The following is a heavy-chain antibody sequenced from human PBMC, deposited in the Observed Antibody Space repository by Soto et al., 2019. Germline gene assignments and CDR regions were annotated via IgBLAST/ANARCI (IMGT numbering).Heavy chain of an antibody. CDR1: GVSTASYF. V-gene: IGHV4-59*01. J-gene: IGHJ4*02. D-gene: IGHD2-8*01. Sequence: VQLQESGPGLVKPSETLSLTCSVSGVSTASYFWSWIRQSPGKGLEWIGYIRYTGGRKYNPSLESRVSIPVDPSTNQFFLKLSSVTAAATAEYYCARREWQQAFDFWGQGTLVTVSS. CDR3: ARREWQQAFDF. CDR2: IRYTGGR.